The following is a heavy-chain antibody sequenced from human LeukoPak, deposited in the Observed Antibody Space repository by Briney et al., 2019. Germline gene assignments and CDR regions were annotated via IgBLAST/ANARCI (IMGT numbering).Heavy chain of an antibody. D-gene: IGHD3-9*01. CDR2: IYYSGST. J-gene: IGHJ5*02. Sequence: SETPSLTCTVSGGSISSYYWSWIRQPPGKGLEWIGYIYYSGSTNYNPSLKSRVTISVDTSKNQFSLKLSSVTAADTAVYYCARVHDILTGLDPWGQGTLVTVSS. V-gene: IGHV4-59*08. CDR1: GGSISSYY. CDR3: ARVHDILTGLDP.